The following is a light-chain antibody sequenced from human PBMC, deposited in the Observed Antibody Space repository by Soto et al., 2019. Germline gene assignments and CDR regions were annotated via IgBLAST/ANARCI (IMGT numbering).Light chain of an antibody. Sequence: EILMTQSPATLSVSPGERATVSCRASQSVSSNLAWYQQKPVQAPRLLIYGASTRATGIPARFSGSGSGTEFTLTISSLQSEDFAVYYCQQYSNWPSWTFGQGTKV. CDR2: GAS. CDR1: QSVSSN. V-gene: IGKV3-15*01. J-gene: IGKJ1*01. CDR3: QQYSNWPSWT.